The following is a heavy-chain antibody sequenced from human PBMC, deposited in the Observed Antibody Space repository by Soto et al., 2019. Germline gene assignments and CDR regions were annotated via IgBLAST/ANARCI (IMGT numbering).Heavy chain of an antibody. CDR2: IYYSGST. CDR1: GGSISSYY. Sequence: SETLSLTCTVSGGSISSYYWSWIRQPPGKGLEWIGYIYYSGSTNYNPSLKSRVTISVGTSKNQFSLKLISVTAADTAVYYCARAGWAIQAKGLWSQPRPEYYFDYWGQGTLVTVSS. J-gene: IGHJ4*02. D-gene: IGHD5-18*01. V-gene: IGHV4-59*01. CDR3: ARAGWAIQAKGLWSQPRPEYYFDY.